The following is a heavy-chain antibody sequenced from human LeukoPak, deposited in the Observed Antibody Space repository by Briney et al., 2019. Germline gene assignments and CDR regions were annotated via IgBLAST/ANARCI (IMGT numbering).Heavy chain of an antibody. Sequence: ASVKVSCKASGYTFTGYYMHWVRQTPGQGLEWMGWINPNSGGTNYAQKFQGRVTMTRDTSISTAYMELSRLRSDDTAVYYCARPRLDIVAFDPWGQGTLVTVSS. D-gene: IGHD2-15*01. CDR1: GYTFTGYY. CDR2: INPNSGGT. CDR3: ARPRLDIVAFDP. V-gene: IGHV1-2*02. J-gene: IGHJ5*02.